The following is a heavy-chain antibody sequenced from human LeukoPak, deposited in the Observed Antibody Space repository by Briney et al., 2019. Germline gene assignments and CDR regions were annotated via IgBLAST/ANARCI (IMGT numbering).Heavy chain of an antibody. Sequence: GASVKVSCKASGGRFSSYAITWVRQAPGQGLEWMGGIIPILGTANYAQKFQSRVTITADESMSTAYMELSSVRSEDTAVYYCARGGSTGIAAEWALDWFDPWGQGTLVTVSS. V-gene: IGHV1-69*01. CDR2: IIPILGTA. CDR1: GGRFSSYA. J-gene: IGHJ5*02. D-gene: IGHD6-13*01. CDR3: ARGGSTGIAAEWALDWFDP.